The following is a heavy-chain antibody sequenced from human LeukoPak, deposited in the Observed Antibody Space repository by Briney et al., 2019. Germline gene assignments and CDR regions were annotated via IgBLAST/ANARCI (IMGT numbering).Heavy chain of an antibody. CDR3: ARTYCSGGSCLSWFDP. Sequence: EASVKVSCKASGYTFTSYDINWVRQATGQGLEWMGWMNPNSGNTGYAQKFQGRVTMTRNTSISTAYMELSSLGSEDTAVYYCARTYCSGGSCLSWFDPWGQGTLVTVSS. V-gene: IGHV1-8*01. J-gene: IGHJ5*02. CDR1: GYTFTSYD. CDR2: MNPNSGNT. D-gene: IGHD2-15*01.